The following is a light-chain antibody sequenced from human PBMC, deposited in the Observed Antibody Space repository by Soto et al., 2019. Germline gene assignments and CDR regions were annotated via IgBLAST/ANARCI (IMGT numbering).Light chain of an antibody. Sequence: DVVLTQSPLSLPVALGQPASISCTSSQSLVVSDGDTYFSGFHQRPVQSPRRLIYKVSTRDYGGPDRFSGSGSGTDFTLEISRVEAEDVGVYSCLQLTHWPCTFGQGTEVEI. CDR2: KVS. CDR1: QSLVVSDGDTY. CDR3: LQLTHWPCT. V-gene: IGKV2-30*01. J-gene: IGKJ1*01.